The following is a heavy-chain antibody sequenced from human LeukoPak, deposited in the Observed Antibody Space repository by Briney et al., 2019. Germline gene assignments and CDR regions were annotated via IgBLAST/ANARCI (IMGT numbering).Heavy chain of an antibody. J-gene: IGHJ4*02. CDR2: IYYSGST. Sequence: SETLSLTCAVYGGSFSGYYWSWIRQHPGKGLEWIGYIYYSGSTYYNPSLKSRVTISVDTSKNQFSLKLSSVTAADTAVYYCARSTSSPYYFDYWGQGTLVTVSS. V-gene: IGHV4-31*11. CDR3: ARSTSSPYYFDY. D-gene: IGHD5/OR15-5a*01. CDR1: GGSFSGYY.